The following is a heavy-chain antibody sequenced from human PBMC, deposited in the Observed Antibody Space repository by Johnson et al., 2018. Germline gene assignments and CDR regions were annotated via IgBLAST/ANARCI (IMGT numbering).Heavy chain of an antibody. J-gene: IGHJ3*02. CDR1: GYTFISYD. CDR2: MNPNSGNT. Sequence: QVQLVQSGAEVKKPGASVKVSCKASGYTFISYDINWVRQATGQGLEWMGWMNPNSGNTGYAQKFQGRVTMTRNTSVRTAYMELSSLRSEDTAVYFCAREVVVAGTLGFDIWGQGTLVTVSS. V-gene: IGHV1-8*01. D-gene: IGHD2-15*01. CDR3: AREVVVAGTLGFDI.